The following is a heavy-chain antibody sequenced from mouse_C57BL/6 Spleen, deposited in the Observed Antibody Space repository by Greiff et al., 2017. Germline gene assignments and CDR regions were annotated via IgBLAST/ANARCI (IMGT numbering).Heavy chain of an antibody. CDR1: GYAFSSSW. D-gene: IGHD2-4*01. J-gene: IGHJ3*01. V-gene: IGHV1-82*01. CDR2: IYPGDGDT. Sequence: QVQLKESGPELVKPGASVKISCKASGYAFSSSWMNWVKQRPGKGLEWIGRIYPGDGDTNYNGKFKGKATLTADKSSSTAYMQLSSLTSEDSAVYFCARRGDYDPFAYWGQGTLVTVSA. CDR3: ARRGDYDPFAY.